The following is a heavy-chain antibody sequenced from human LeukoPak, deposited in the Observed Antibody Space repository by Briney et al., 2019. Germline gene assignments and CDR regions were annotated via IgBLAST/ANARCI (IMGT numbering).Heavy chain of an antibody. CDR2: IKSKTDGGTT. J-gene: IGHJ4*02. Sequence: GGSLRLSCAPSAFTFSNAWMSWVRQAPGNGLEWVGRIKSKTDGGTTDYAAPVKGRFTISRDDSKNTLYLQMNSLKTEDTAVYYCTNGVRGALDYWGQGTLVTVSS. CDR3: TNGVRGALDY. CDR1: AFTFSNAW. V-gene: IGHV3-15*01. D-gene: IGHD3-10*01.